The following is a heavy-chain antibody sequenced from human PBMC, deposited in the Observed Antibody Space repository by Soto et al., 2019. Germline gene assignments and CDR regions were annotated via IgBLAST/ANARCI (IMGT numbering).Heavy chain of an antibody. CDR3: ASSLGIYCSSTSCPTQRRKNNYGMDV. CDR2: IYPGDSDT. V-gene: IGHV5-51*01. Sequence: PGESLKISCKGSGYSFTSYWIGWVRQMPGKGLEWMGIIYPGDSDTRYSPSFQGQVTISADKSISTAYLQWSSLKASDTAMYYCASSLGIYCSSTSCPTQRRKNNYGMDVWGQGTTVTVSS. D-gene: IGHD2-2*01. J-gene: IGHJ6*02. CDR1: GYSFTSYW.